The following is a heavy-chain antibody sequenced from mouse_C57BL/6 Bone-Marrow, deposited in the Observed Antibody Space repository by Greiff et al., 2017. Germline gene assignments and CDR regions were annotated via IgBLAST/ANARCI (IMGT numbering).Heavy chain of an antibody. CDR3: ANSIWLRRGPWFAY. Sequence: EVQLQQSGPELVKPGASVKIPCKASGYTFTDYNMDWVKQSHGQSLEWIGDINPNNGGTIYNQKFKGKATLTVDKSSSTAYMELRSLTSEDTAVYSWANSIWLRRGPWFAYWGQGTLVTVSA. D-gene: IGHD2-2*01. CDR2: INPNNGGT. V-gene: IGHV1-18*01. CDR1: GYTFTDYN. J-gene: IGHJ3*01.